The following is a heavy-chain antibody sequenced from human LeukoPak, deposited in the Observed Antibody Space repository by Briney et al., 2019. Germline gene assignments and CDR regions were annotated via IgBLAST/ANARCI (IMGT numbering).Heavy chain of an antibody. CDR1: GFTFSRYS. J-gene: IGHJ4*02. CDR2: ISPSTAYI. CDR3: TRVSSSSLDY. Sequence: GGSLRLSCAASGFTFSRYSMDWVRQAPGKGLEWVSSISPSTAYIHYADSVKGRFTVSRDNAENSVYLQMNSLRAEDTAVYYCTRVSSSSLDYWGQGTLVTVST. V-gene: IGHV3-21*01. D-gene: IGHD6-13*01.